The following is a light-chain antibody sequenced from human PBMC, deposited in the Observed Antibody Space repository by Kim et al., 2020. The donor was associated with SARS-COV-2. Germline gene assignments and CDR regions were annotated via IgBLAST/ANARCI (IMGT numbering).Light chain of an antibody. J-gene: IGKJ5*01. CDR3: QQRGNWPT. Sequence: SLPPGERATLSCRASQSVRTYLAWYQQKPGQSPRLLIYGASNRATGIPARFSGSGSGTDFTLTISSLEPEDFAVYYCQQRGNWPTFGQGTRLEIK. CDR1: QSVRTY. CDR2: GAS. V-gene: IGKV3-11*01.